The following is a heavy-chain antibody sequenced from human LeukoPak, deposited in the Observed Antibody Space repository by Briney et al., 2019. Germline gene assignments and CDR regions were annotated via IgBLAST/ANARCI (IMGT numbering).Heavy chain of an antibody. CDR3: ARMGYGYGYNWFDP. V-gene: IGHV4-39*07. CDR2: IYYSGST. Sequence: PSETLSLTCTVSGGSISSSSYYWDWIRQPPGKGLEWIGSIYYSGSTYYNPSLKSRVTISVDTSKNQFSLKLSSVTAADTAVYYCARMGYGYGYNWFDPWGQGTLVTVSS. J-gene: IGHJ5*02. D-gene: IGHD5-18*01. CDR1: GGSISSSSYY.